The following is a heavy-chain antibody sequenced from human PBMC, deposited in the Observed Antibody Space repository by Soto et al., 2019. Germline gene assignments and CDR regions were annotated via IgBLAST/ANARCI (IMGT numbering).Heavy chain of an antibody. CDR2: IIPIFGTA. V-gene: IGHV1-69*01. J-gene: IGHJ5*02. D-gene: IGHD2-15*01. Sequence: QVQLVQSGAEVQKPGSSVKVSCKASGGTFSSYAISWVRQAPGQGLEWMGGIIPIFGTANYAQKFQGRVTITADESTSTAYMELSSLRSEDTAVYYCARGPGCSGGSCYSRWFDPWGQGTLVTVSS. CDR1: GGTFSSYA. CDR3: ARGPGCSGGSCYSRWFDP.